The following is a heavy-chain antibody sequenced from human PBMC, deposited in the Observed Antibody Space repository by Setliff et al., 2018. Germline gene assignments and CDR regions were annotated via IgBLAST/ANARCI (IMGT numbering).Heavy chain of an antibody. D-gene: IGHD1-1*01. J-gene: IGHJ4*02. CDR1: GGSITSTNW. Sequence: TLSLTCIVSGGSITSTNWWTWVRQTPEKGLEWIGEMYHSGSASYNPSLASRLTMSVDTSKNQFSLRLTSVTAADTAVYYCARTGTYRYFDHWGQGTLVTVSS. CDR2: MYHSGSA. CDR3: ARTGTYRYFDH. V-gene: IGHV4-4*02.